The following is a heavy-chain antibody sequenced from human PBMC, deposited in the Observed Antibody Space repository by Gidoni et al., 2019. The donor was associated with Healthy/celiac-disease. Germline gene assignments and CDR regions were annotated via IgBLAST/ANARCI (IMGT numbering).Heavy chain of an antibody. D-gene: IGHD3-22*01. CDR1: GDSVSSNSAA. Sequence: QVQLQQSGPGLVKPSQTLSLTCAISGDSVSSNSAAWNWIRQSPSRGLEWLGRTYYRSKWYNDYAVSVKSRITINPDTSKNQFALQLNSVTPEDTAVYYCAREEGTYYYDSSGYYEGYYFDYWGQGTLVTVSS. CDR2: TYYRSKWYN. V-gene: IGHV6-1*01. J-gene: IGHJ4*02. CDR3: AREEGTYYYDSSGYYEGYYFDY.